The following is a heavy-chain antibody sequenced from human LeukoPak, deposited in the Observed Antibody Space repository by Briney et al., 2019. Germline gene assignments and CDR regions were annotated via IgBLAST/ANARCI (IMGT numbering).Heavy chain of an antibody. Sequence: ASVKVSCKPSGYIFTSNSITWVRQASGQQLEWMGWISTFNGYTKYAQNLQGRITMTRDTSTRTVYLEMRNLRSDDTAVYFCARGEFYYDLWGQGSLVNVSS. CDR1: GYIFTSNS. D-gene: IGHD3-16*01. CDR3: ARGEFYYDL. V-gene: IGHV1-18*04. CDR2: ISTFNGYT. J-gene: IGHJ4*02.